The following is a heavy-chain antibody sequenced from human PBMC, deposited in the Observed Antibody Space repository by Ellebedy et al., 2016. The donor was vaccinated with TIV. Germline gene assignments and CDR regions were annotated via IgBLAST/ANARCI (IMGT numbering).Heavy chain of an antibody. Sequence: PGGSLRLSCAASGFTFSDHYMDWVRQAPGKGLEWVGRIRNKANRYSTEYAASVKGRFTISRDDSKNSLYLQMNSLKTEDTAVYYCARSGSYSPFDYWGQGTLVTVSS. J-gene: IGHJ4*02. V-gene: IGHV3-72*01. CDR2: IRNKANRYST. CDR1: GFTFSDHY. CDR3: ARSGSYSPFDY. D-gene: IGHD1-26*01.